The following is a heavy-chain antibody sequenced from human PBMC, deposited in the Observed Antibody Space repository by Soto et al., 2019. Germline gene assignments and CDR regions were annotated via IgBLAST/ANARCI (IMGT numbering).Heavy chain of an antibody. V-gene: IGHV4-30-4*08. D-gene: IGHD6-13*01. J-gene: IGHJ5*02. Sequence: SETLFLPYNVFCGPINNPDYYRTLIRQSPGKGLEWIGYLYFNGGTQYNPSLRTPISMSLDTSKKHFSLKMRSVTGADTAVYYCARGISKYSSWYEPHTWFDAWGQGALVTVSS. CDR3: ARGISKYSSWYEPHTWFDA. CDR1: CGPINNPDYY. CDR2: LYFNGGT.